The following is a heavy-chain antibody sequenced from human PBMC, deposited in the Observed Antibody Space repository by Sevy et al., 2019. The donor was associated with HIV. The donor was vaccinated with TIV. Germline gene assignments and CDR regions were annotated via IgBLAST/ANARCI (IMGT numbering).Heavy chain of an antibody. CDR3: TTDTSTGYFDWLLDFDY. V-gene: IGHV3-15*01. CDR1: GSTFSSAW. D-gene: IGHD3-9*01. Sequence: GGSLRLSCAASGSTFSSAWMSWVRQAPGKGLEWVGRIQSKTDGGTTDYAASVKGRFTISRDDSVKTLYLQMNSLTTDDTAVYYCTTDTSTGYFDWLLDFDYWGQGTLVTVSS. J-gene: IGHJ4*02. CDR2: IQSKTDGGTT.